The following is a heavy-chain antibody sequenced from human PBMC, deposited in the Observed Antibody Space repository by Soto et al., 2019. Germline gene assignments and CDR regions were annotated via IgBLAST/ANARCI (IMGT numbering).Heavy chain of an antibody. CDR2: INPGYPAGRST. CDR3: AREAIVAGATTGMDV. CDR1: GYTLTTFF. D-gene: IGHD1-26*01. J-gene: IGHJ6*02. Sequence: SVKVSCKASGYTLTTFFMHRVRQAPVQGLEWMGAINPGYPAGRSTTYAQKFQGRVTMTTDTSTSTVYMELSRLRSDDTAVYYCAREAIVAGATTGMDVWGQGTTVTVSS. V-gene: IGHV1-46*01.